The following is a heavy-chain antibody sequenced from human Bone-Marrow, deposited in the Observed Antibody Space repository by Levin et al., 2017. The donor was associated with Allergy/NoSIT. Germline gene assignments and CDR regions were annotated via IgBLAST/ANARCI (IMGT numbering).Heavy chain of an antibody. CDR1: EFTFSTSW. CDR2: INQDGSET. J-gene: IGHJ4*02. CDR3: ARDYYRKHDY. V-gene: IGHV3-7*01. D-gene: IGHD3-10*01. Sequence: GGSLRLSCAASEFTFSTSWMTWVRQAAGKGLEWVATINQDGSETYYADSVKGRFTISRDNAKNSLYLHMNSLRAEDTAVYYCARDYYRKHDYWGQGTLVPVSS.